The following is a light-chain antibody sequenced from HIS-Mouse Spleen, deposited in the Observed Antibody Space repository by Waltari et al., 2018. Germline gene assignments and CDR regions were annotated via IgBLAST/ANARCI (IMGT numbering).Light chain of an antibody. V-gene: IGLV2-23*01. CDR3: CSYAGSSTYV. J-gene: IGLJ1*01. CDR2: EGS. CDR1: SNDVGMYNT. Sequence: SALTQPASGSGSPGQSITISCTGTSNDVGMYNTVSWYQQHPGKAPKLMIDEGSKRPSGVSNRFSGSKSGNTASLTISGLQAEDEADYYCCSYAGSSTYVFGTGTKVTVL.